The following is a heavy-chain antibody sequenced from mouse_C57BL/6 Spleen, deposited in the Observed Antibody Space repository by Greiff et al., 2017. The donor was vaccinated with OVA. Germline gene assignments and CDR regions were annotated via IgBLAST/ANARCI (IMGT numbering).Heavy chain of an antibody. Sequence: QVQLQQSGAELMKPGASVKLSCKATGYTFTGYWIEWVKQRPGHGLEWIGEILPGSGSTNYNEKFKGKATFTADTSSNTAYMQLSSLTTEDSAIYYCASGGNYGSSYHWYFDVWGTGTTVTVSS. CDR2: ILPGSGST. D-gene: IGHD1-1*01. CDR3: ASGGNYGSSYHWYFDV. J-gene: IGHJ1*03. CDR1: GYTFTGYW. V-gene: IGHV1-9*01.